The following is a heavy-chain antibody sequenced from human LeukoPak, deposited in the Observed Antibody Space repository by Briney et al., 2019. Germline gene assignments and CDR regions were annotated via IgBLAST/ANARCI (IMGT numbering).Heavy chain of an antibody. V-gene: IGHV4-34*01. D-gene: IGHD6-13*01. Sequence: SETLSLTCAVYGGSFSDYFWSWIRQPPGKGLEWIGEINHSGSTNYNPSLKSRVTISVDTSKNQFSLNLNSVTAADTAVYYCAGGQGGSTWKIYFQHWGQGTLVTVSS. CDR3: AGGQGGSTWKIYFQH. J-gene: IGHJ1*01. CDR1: GGSFSDYF. CDR2: INHSGST.